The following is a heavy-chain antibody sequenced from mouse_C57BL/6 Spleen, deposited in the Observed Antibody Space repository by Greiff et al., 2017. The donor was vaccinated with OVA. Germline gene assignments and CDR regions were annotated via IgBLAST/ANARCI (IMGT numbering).Heavy chain of an antibody. V-gene: IGHV1-81*01. CDR1: GYTFTSYG. D-gene: IGHD2-4*01. CDR3: ARYWYDYDDNYFDY. CDR2: IYPRSGNT. Sequence: QVQLQQSGAELARPGASVKLSCKASGYTFTSYGISWVKQRTGQGLEWIGEIYPRSGNTYYNEKFKGKATLTADKSSSTAYMELRSLTSEDSAVYSCARYWYDYDDNYFDYWGQGTTLTVSS. J-gene: IGHJ2*01.